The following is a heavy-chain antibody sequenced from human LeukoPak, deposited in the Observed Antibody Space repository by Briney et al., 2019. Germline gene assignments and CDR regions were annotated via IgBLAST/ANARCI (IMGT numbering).Heavy chain of an antibody. CDR1: GFTFSSYA. V-gene: IGHV3-23*01. CDR2: ISGSGGNT. D-gene: IGHD2-15*01. Sequence: GGSLRLSCAASGFTFSSYAMTWVRQAPGKGLEWVSGISGSGGNTYYADSVKGRFTISRDNSKDTLYLQVNSLRAEDTAVYYCAKEEAGYCSGGRCYSLNYWGQGTLVTVSS. CDR3: AKEEAGYCSGGRCYSLNY. J-gene: IGHJ4*02.